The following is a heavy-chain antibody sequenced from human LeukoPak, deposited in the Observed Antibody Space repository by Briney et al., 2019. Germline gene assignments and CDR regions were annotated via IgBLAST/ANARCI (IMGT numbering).Heavy chain of an antibody. J-gene: IGHJ4*02. CDR3: AKDISPIDY. V-gene: IGHV3-48*03. D-gene: IGHD1-14*01. CDR2: ISSSGSTI. Sequence: GALRLSCAASGFTFSSYEMNWVRQAPGKGLEWVSYISSSGSTIYYADSVKGRFTISRDNSKNTLYLQMNSLRAEDTAVYYCAKDISPIDYWGQGTLVTVSS. CDR1: GFTFSSYE.